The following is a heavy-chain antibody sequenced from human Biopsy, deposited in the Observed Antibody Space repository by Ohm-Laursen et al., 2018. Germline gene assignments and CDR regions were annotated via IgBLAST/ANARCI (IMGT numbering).Heavy chain of an antibody. CDR1: GGSMSSYY. D-gene: IGHD2/OR15-2a*01. Sequence: TLYLTCTVSGGSMSSYYWTWIRQPPGKGLEWIGYIYNSGSTNYNPSLKSRVTISVAVDTSKSQFSLRLNSVTAADTAVYYCARATNSTGWPYYYFYGMDVWGQGTTVTVSS. CDR2: IYNSGST. J-gene: IGHJ6*02. CDR3: ARATNSTGWPYYYFYGMDV. V-gene: IGHV4-59*01.